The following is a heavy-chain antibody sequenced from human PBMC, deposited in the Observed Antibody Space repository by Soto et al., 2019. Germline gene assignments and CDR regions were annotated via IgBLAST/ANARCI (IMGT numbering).Heavy chain of an antibody. J-gene: IGHJ4*02. CDR3: ARGGQSVTYFDY. CDR2: INPNSGGT. Sequence: ASVKVSCKASGYTFTGYYMHWVRQAPGQGIEWMGWINPNSGGTNYAQKFQGWVTMTRDTSISTAYMELSRPRTDDTAVYFCARGGQSVTYFDYWGQGTLVTVSS. CDR1: GYTFTGYY. D-gene: IGHD4-17*01. V-gene: IGHV1-2*04.